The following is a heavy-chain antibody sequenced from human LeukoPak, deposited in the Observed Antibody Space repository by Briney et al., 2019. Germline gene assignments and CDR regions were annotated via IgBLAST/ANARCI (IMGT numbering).Heavy chain of an antibody. CDR3: ASSLNDYFYNWFDP. J-gene: IGHJ5*02. Sequence: ASVKVSCKASGYTFTGYYMHWVRQAPGQGLEWMGWINPNSGGTNYAQKFQGRVTMTRDTSISTAYMELSRLRSDDTAVYYCASSLNDYFYNWFDPWGQGTLVTVSS. V-gene: IGHV1-2*02. CDR2: INPNSGGT. D-gene: IGHD2/OR15-2a*01. CDR1: GYTFTGYY.